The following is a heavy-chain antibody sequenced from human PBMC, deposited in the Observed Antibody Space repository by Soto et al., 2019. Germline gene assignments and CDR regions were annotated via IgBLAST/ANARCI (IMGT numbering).Heavy chain of an antibody. V-gene: IGHV3-11*01. Sequence: GGSLRLSCAASGFTFSDYYMSWIRQATGKGLEWVSYISSSGSTIYYADSVKGRFTISRDNAKNSLYLQMNSLRAEDTAVYYCARESSSSGHDAFDIWGQGTMVTVSS. CDR1: GFTFSDYY. CDR3: ARESSSSGHDAFDI. J-gene: IGHJ3*02. D-gene: IGHD6-6*01. CDR2: ISSSGSTI.